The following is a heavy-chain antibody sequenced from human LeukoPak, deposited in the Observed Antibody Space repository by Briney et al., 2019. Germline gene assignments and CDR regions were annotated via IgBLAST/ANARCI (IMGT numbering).Heavy chain of an antibody. D-gene: IGHD4-23*01. CDR2: VYSSGST. J-gene: IGHJ5*02. CDR1: GGSISSYS. Sequence: SETLSLTCTVSGGSISSYSWSWIRQPPGKGLEWIGYVYSSGSTTYNPSLKSRVTMSVDTSKNQFSLKLSSVTAADTAVYYCARGPGGNCYWFDPWGQGTLVTVSS. V-gene: IGHV4-59*01. CDR3: ARGPGGNCYWFDP.